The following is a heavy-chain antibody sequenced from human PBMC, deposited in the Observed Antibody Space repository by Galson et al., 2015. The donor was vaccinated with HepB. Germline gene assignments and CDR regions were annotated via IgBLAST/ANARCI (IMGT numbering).Heavy chain of an antibody. CDR1: GGTFSSYS. D-gene: IGHD3-22*01. V-gene: IGHV1-69*04. Sequence: SCKASGGTFSSYSIAWVRQAPGQGLEWMGRIIPVRGITNYAQKFQGRVTITTDKSTATAYTELSSLGSDDAAVYFCARDYYDSNGYYAGHLDFWGQGTLVTVSS. J-gene: IGHJ4*02. CDR3: ARDYYDSNGYYAGHLDF. CDR2: IIPVRGIT.